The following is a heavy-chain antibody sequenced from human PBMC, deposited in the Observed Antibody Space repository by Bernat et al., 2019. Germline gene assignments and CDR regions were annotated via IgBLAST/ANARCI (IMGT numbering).Heavy chain of an antibody. J-gene: IGHJ3*02. D-gene: IGHD6-19*01. V-gene: IGHV3-30-3*01. CDR3: ARVSAGVDAFDI. CDR1: GFTFSSYA. CDR2: ISYDGSNK. Sequence: VQLVESGGGVVQPGRSLRLSCAASGFTFSSYAMHWVRQAPGKGLEWVAVISYDGSNKYYADSVKGRFTISRDNSKNTLYLQMNSLRAEDMAVYYCARVSAGVDAFDIWGQGTMVTVSS.